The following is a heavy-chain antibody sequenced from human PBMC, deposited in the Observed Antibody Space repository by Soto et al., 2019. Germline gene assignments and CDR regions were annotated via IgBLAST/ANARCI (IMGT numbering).Heavy chain of an antibody. CDR3: AKIHLLWTPDPPFDY. D-gene: IGHD3-10*01. CDR1: GFTFSSYG. Sequence: GGSLRLSCAASGFTFSSYGMHWVRQAPGKGLEWVAVISYDGSNKYYADSVKGRFTISRDNSKNTLYLQMNSLRAEDTAVYYCAKIHLLWTPDPPFDYWGQGTLVTVSS. CDR2: ISYDGSNK. J-gene: IGHJ4*02. V-gene: IGHV3-30*18.